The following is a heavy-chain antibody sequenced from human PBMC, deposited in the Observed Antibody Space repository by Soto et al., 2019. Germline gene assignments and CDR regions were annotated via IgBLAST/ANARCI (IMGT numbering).Heavy chain of an antibody. CDR1: GFTFSNYA. V-gene: IGHV3-30-3*01. D-gene: IGHD2-8*02. CDR3: VREDTGSFDY. J-gene: IGHJ4*02. Sequence: QVQLVESGGGVVQPGRSLRLSCAASGFTFSNYAIHWVRQAPGKGLEWVAVISYDGSNKYYADSVKGRFTISRDNSKNTLYLQMNSLRAEDTAVYYCVREDTGSFDYWGQGTLVTVSS. CDR2: ISYDGSNK.